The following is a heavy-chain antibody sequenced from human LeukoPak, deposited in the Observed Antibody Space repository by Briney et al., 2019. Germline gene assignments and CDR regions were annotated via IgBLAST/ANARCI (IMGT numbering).Heavy chain of an antibody. CDR3: ARERAYCGADCYRYFDN. D-gene: IGHD2-21*02. V-gene: IGHV4-59*01. CDR2: VYYSGST. Sequence: VKPSETLSLTCTVSGGSISSFYWSWIRQPPGKGLEWIGYVYYSGSTNYNPSLKSRVTISVDTSKKQFSLKLSSVTAADTAVYYCARERAYCGADCYRYFDNWGQGTLVTVSS. J-gene: IGHJ4*02. CDR1: GGSISSFY.